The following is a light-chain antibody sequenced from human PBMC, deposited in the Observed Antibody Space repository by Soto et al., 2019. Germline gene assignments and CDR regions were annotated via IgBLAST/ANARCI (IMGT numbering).Light chain of an antibody. CDR3: LQVDVYPWT. CDR2: DAP. CDR1: QNVRTW. Sequence: DIQMTQSPSPLSASVGDRVTITCRASQNVRTWLAWYKQKPGRAPNLMISDAPNLASGVPSRFSGSGSETEFTLTIISLQPDDVATYYCLQVDVYPWTLGQGTKVDIK. J-gene: IGKJ1*01. V-gene: IGKV1-5*01.